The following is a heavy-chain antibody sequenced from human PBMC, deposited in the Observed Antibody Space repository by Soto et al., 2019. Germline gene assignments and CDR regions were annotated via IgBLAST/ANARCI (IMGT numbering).Heavy chain of an antibody. CDR1: GYSISSSNW. D-gene: IGHD1-26*01. CDR2: IYYSGTT. CDR3: AKREIKGLMDY. Sequence: SETLSLTCAVSGYSISSSNWWGWIRQPPGKGLEWIGYIYYSGTTYYNPSLKSRVTMSVDTSKNQFSLKLTSVTAVDTAVSYWAKREIKGLMDYGGQGTLVTVPS. V-gene: IGHV4-28*01. J-gene: IGHJ4*02.